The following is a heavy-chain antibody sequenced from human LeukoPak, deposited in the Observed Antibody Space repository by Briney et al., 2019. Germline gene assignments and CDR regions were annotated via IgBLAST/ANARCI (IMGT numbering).Heavy chain of an antibody. D-gene: IGHD2-2*01. CDR3: SGRSGFSSIY. CDR2: ISPDGGAE. Sequence: GGSLRLSCEASGFTFNTHWMNWARHAPGKGLEWMANISPDGGAEVYVDSVKGRFTISRDNAKNSVYLQMNNVRAEDTGVYYCSGRSGFSSIYWGQGILVTVSS. CDR1: GFTFNTHW. V-gene: IGHV3-7*01. J-gene: IGHJ4*02.